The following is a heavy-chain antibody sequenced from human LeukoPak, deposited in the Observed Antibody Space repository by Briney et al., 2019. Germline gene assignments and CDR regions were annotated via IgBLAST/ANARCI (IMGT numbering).Heavy chain of an antibody. D-gene: IGHD3-22*01. CDR3: ARLRIYYDSSGLLRGFDY. V-gene: IGHV1-2*02. J-gene: IGHJ4*02. Sequence: ASVTVSCKASGYTFTHYYMHWVGQAPGQGLEWMGWINPNSGGTNYAQNFQGRVTMTRDTSISTAYMELSRLRSYDTAVYYCARLRIYYDSSGLLRGFDYWGQGTLVTVSS. CDR1: GYTFTHYY. CDR2: INPNSGGT.